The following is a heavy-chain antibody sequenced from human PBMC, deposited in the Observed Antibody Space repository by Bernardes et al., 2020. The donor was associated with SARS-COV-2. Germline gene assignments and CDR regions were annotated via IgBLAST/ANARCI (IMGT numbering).Heavy chain of an antibody. CDR3: ARARGFSGYDPFDF. CDR1: GFTFSSYS. CDR2: ISSSSSTI. Sequence: GSLRLSCAASGFTFSSYSMNWVRQAPGKGLEWVSYISSSSSTIYYADSVKGRFTISRDNAKNSLYLQMNSLRAEDTAVYYCARARGFSGYDPFDFWGQGTLVTISS. D-gene: IGHD5-12*01. J-gene: IGHJ4*02. V-gene: IGHV3-48*04.